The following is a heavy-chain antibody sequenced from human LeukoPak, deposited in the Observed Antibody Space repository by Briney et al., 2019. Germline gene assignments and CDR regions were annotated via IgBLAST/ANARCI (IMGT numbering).Heavy chain of an antibody. Sequence: SMKVSCKASGGTFSSYAISWVRQAPGQGLEWMGGVIPIFGTANYAQKFQGRVTITADESTSTAYMELSSLRSEDTAVYYCASGGPGFPRSFDYWGQGTLVTVSS. V-gene: IGHV1-69*13. CDR1: GGTFSSYA. CDR2: VIPIFGTA. J-gene: IGHJ4*02. CDR3: ASGGPGFPRSFDY.